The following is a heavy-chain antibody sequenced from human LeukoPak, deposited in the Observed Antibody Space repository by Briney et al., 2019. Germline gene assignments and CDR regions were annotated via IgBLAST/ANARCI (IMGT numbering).Heavy chain of an antibody. Sequence: GGSLRLSCAASGFTFSSYAMSWVRQAPGKGLEWVAVISYDGSNKYYADSVKGRFTISRDNSKNTLYLQMNSLRAEDTAVYYCARDGYCSSTSCYFDYWGQGTLVTVSS. CDR1: GFTFSSYA. J-gene: IGHJ4*02. CDR2: ISYDGSNK. CDR3: ARDGYCSSTSCYFDY. D-gene: IGHD2-2*03. V-gene: IGHV3-30-3*01.